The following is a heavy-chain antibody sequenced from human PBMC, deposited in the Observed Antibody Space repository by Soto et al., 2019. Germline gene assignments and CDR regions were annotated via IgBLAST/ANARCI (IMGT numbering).Heavy chain of an antibody. CDR1: GGSISSSY. J-gene: IGHJ6*03. CDR2: IYNNGST. D-gene: IGHD6-19*01. CDR3: ARVSGSGGRHYYYYYMDV. V-gene: IGHV4-4*08. Sequence: QVQLQESGPGLVKPSETLSLTCTVSGGSISSSYWSWIRQPPGKGLESIGYIYNNGSTNYNPSLTSRVTTSVDTSKNQFSLRLTFVPAAEAAVYYCARVSGSGGRHYYYYYMDVWGKGTTVTVSS.